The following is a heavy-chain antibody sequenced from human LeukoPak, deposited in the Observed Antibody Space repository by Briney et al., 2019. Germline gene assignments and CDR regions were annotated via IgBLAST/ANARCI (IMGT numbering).Heavy chain of an antibody. J-gene: IGHJ4*02. D-gene: IGHD3-3*01. CDR2: IRYDGSIN. CDR1: GFTFSDYA. V-gene: IGHV3-30*02. Sequence: GGSLRLSCAASGFTFSDYAMHWVRQAPGKGLEWVAFIRYDGSINYYADSVKGRFTTSRDNSQNTLYLQMNSLRAEDTALYFCAKITRTWDQLPDYWGQGTLVTVSS. CDR3: AKITRTWDQLPDY.